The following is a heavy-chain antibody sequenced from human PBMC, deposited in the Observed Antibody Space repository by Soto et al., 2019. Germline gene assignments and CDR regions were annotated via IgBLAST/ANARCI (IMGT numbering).Heavy chain of an antibody. Sequence: GESLKISCKGSGYSFINYWIAWVRQMPGKGLEWMGIIYPGDSDTRYSRSFQGQVTISADKSISTAYVQWSSLRASDTAIYFCARGQGGPYGMDVWGQGTTVTVSS. D-gene: IGHD3-16*01. CDR1: GYSFINYW. J-gene: IGHJ6*02. CDR2: IYPGDSDT. CDR3: ARGQGGPYGMDV. V-gene: IGHV5-51*01.